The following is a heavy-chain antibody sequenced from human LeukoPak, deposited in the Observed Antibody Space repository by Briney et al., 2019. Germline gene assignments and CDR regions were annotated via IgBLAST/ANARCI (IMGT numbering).Heavy chain of an antibody. CDR3: AQGGESSSWLFDY. V-gene: IGHV3-23*01. CDR1: GFTFSSYA. J-gene: IGHJ4*02. Sequence: PGGSLRLSCAASGFTFSSYAMSWVRQAPGKGLQWVSALSGSGLSTYYADSVKGRFTISRDNSENTLYLQMNSLRAEDTAVYYWAQGGESSSWLFDYWGQRTLVPVSS. CDR2: LSGSGLST. D-gene: IGHD6-13*01.